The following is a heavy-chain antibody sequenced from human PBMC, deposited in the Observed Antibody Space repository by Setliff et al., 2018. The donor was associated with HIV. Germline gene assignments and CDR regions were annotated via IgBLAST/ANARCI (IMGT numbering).Heavy chain of an antibody. CDR3: AKRWGYSYVRAFDI. CDR1: GFIFSSYA. CDR2: MSYDGNNK. V-gene: IGHV3-30*07. J-gene: IGHJ3*02. D-gene: IGHD5-18*01. Sequence: GGSLRLSCAASGFIFSSYAMHWVRQAPGKGLEWVAVMSYDGNNKYYADSVKGRFTISRDNSKNTLYLQMNSLRAEDTAVYYCAKRWGYSYVRAFDIWGQGTMVTVSS.